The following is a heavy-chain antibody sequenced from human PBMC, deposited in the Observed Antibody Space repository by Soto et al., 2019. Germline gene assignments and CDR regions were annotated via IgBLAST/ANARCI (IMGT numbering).Heavy chain of an antibody. J-gene: IGHJ4*02. CDR1: GFTFDDYA. Sequence: VQLVESGGGLVQPGRSLRLSCAASGFTFDDYAMHWVRQAPGKGLEWVSGISWNSGSMAYADSMKGRFTISRDNAKNSLYLQINSLRAEDTAFYYCAKDRGVAVAGHFDHWGQGTLVTVSS. CDR2: ISWNSGSM. CDR3: AKDRGVAVAGHFDH. V-gene: IGHV3-9*01. D-gene: IGHD6-19*01.